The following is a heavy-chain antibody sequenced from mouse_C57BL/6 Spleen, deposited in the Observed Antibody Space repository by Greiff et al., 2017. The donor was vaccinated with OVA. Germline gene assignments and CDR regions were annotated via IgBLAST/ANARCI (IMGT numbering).Heavy chain of an antibody. CDR1: GYTFTSYW. J-gene: IGHJ4*01. D-gene: IGHD4-1*01. Sequence: VQLQQPGAELVKPGASVKLSCKASGYTFTSYWMQWVKQRPGQGLEWIGEIDPSASYTNYNQKFKGKATLTVDTSSSTAYMQLSSLTSEDSAVYYCARGLTGTPYYAMDYWGQGTSVTVSS. V-gene: IGHV1-50*01. CDR2: IDPSASYT. CDR3: ARGLTGTPYYAMDY.